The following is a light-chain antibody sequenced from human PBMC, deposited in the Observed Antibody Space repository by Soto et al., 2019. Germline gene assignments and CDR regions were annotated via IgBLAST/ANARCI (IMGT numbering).Light chain of an antibody. V-gene: IGLV1-40*01. CDR2: GNS. Sequence: QSVLTQPPSVSGAPGQRVTISCTGSSSNIGAGYDVHWYQQLPGTAPKLLIYGNSNRPSGVPDRFSGSKSGTSASLAITGLQAEDEADYCCQSYDSSMSRAVFGGGTKLTVL. J-gene: IGLJ2*01. CDR3: QSYDSSMSRAV. CDR1: SSNIGAGYD.